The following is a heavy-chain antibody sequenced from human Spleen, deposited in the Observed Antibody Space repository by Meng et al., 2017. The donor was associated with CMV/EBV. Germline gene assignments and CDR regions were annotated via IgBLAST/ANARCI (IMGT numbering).Heavy chain of an antibody. D-gene: IGHD2/OR15-2a*01. Sequence: CAASAFSFSSSWMRWVRQAPGKGPVWLSRITSNGNGTDYTDFVKGRITISRDNAKDTLYLLMNSLRAEDTAVYYCSREISPSLFDYWGQGALVTVSS. J-gene: IGHJ4*02. CDR3: SREISPSLFDY. V-gene: IGHV3-74*01. CDR1: AFSFSSSW. CDR2: ITSNGNGT.